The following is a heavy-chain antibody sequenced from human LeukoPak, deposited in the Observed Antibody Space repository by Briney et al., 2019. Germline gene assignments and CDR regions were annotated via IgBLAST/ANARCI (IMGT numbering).Heavy chain of an antibody. J-gene: IGHJ4*02. CDR2: ISYDGSNK. Sequence: GRSLRLSCAASGFTFSSYGMHWVCQAPGKGLEWVAVISYDGSNKYYADSVKGRFTISRDNSKNTLYLQMNSLRAEDTAVYYCARDTWAVRGYYFDYWGQGTLVTVSS. CDR3: ARDTWAVRGYYFDY. CDR1: GFTFSSYG. V-gene: IGHV3-30*03. D-gene: IGHD4-17*01.